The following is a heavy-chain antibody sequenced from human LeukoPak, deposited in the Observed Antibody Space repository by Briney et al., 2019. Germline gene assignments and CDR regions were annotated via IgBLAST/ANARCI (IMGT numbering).Heavy chain of an antibody. Sequence: SETLSLTCAVYGESFSGYYWSWIRQPPGKGLEWIGDINHSGSTNYNPSLKSRVTISVDTSKNQFSLKLSSVTAADTAVYYCARGLSPRINMVRGVRPPFRGVFDYWGQGTLVTVSS. CDR3: ARGLSPRINMVRGVRPPFRGVFDY. J-gene: IGHJ4*02. V-gene: IGHV4-34*01. D-gene: IGHD3-10*01. CDR1: GESFSGYY. CDR2: INHSGST.